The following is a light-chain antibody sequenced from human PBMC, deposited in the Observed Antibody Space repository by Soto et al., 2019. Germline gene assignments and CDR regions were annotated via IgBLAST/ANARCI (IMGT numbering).Light chain of an antibody. CDR3: QQYGSSPWT. CDR2: GAS. J-gene: IGKJ1*01. Sequence: EIVLTQSPGTLSLSPGERATLSCRASQSISSSYLAWYQHKSGQAPRLLIYGASSRATGIPDRFSGSGSGTDFTLTISRLEPADFAVYYCQQYGSSPWTFGQGNKVEI. CDR1: QSISSSY. V-gene: IGKV3-20*01.